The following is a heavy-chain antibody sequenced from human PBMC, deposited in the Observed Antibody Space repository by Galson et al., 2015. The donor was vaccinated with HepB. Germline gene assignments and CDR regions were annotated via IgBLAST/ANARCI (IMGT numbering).Heavy chain of an antibody. D-gene: IGHD6-19*01. CDR3: ARGLYKKLGSGWSPNNPQFDY. Sequence: SLRLSCAASGFTFSSYAMHWVRQAPGKGLEWVAVISYDGSNKYYADSVKGRFTISRDNSKNTLYLQMNSLRAEDTAVYYCARGLYKKLGSGWSPNNPQFDYWGQGTLVTVSS. V-gene: IGHV3-30-3*01. CDR1: GFTFSSYA. CDR2: ISYDGSNK. J-gene: IGHJ4*02.